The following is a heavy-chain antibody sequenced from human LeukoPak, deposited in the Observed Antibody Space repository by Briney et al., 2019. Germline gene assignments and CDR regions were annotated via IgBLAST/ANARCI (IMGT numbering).Heavy chain of an antibody. CDR2: ISGSGGST. CDR3: AKGILRWRQPLGDSFDP. Sequence: GGSLRLSCAASGFTFSSYTMSWVRQAPGKGLEWVSAISGSGGSTYYADSVKGRFTISRDNSKNTLYLQMNSLRAEDTAVYYCAKGILRWRQPLGDSFDPWGQGTLVTVSS. CDR1: GFTFSSYT. V-gene: IGHV3-23*01. J-gene: IGHJ5*02. D-gene: IGHD5-24*01.